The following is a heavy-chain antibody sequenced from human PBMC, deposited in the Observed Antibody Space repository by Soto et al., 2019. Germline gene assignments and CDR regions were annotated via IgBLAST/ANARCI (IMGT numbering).Heavy chain of an antibody. J-gene: IGHJ4*02. CDR2: MNSDGRTT. CDR3: ATAEVDY. V-gene: IGHV3-74*01. Sequence: PWGSLRLSCAASGFNFFNNWMHLVRQAPWKWLEWVSRMNSDGRTTNYADSVKGRFTVSRDNAKNTLYLQMNSLRAEDTAVYYCATAEVDYWGPGTLVTVSS. CDR1: GFNFFNNW.